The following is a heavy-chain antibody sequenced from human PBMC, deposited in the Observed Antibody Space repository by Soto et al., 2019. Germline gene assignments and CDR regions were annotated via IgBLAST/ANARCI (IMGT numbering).Heavy chain of an antibody. J-gene: IGHJ6*03. CDR3: ARGRQLVGYFYYYMDV. CDR2: IGAYNGDT. Sequence: GASVKVSCKASGYTFTNHGITWVRQAPGQGLEWMGGIGAYNGDTHYTQRLQGRVTMTTDTSTSTAYMELRGLRSDDTAIYYCARGRQLVGYFYYYMDVWGKGITVTVSS. V-gene: IGHV1-18*01. CDR1: GYTFTNHG. D-gene: IGHD6-6*01.